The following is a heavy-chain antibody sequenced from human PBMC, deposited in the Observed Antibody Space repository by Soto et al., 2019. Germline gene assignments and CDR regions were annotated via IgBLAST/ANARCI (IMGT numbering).Heavy chain of an antibody. CDR1: GFSLSTSGVG. V-gene: IGHV2-5*02. CDR2: LYWDDDK. J-gene: IGHJ4*02. CDR3: AQRTYYYGAGICDY. D-gene: IGHD3-10*01. Sequence: QITLKESGPTLVKPTQTLTLTCTFSGFSLSTSGVGVGWIRQPPGKALEWLALLYWDDDKRYSPSLKSRLTITKDTSKNQGVLTMTNMDPVDTATYDCAQRTYYYGAGICDYWGQGAIITVSS.